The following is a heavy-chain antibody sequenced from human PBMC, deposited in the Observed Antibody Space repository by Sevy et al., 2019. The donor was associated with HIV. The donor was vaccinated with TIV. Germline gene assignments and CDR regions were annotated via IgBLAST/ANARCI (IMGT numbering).Heavy chain of an antibody. CDR2: IYTSGST. D-gene: IGHD6-13*01. Sequence: SETLSLTCTVSGGSISSYYWNWIRQPAGKGLEWIGRIYTSGSTNYNPSLKSRVTMSVDTSKNQFSLKLSSVTAADTAVYYCARDLRYSSSWYVGYWGQGTLVTVSS. J-gene: IGHJ4*02. V-gene: IGHV4-4*07. CDR3: ARDLRYSSSWYVGY. CDR1: GGSISSYY.